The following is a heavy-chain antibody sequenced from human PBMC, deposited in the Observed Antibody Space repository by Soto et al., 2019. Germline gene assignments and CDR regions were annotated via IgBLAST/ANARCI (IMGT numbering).Heavy chain of an antibody. CDR3: ARGNYDILTGYYPFDY. V-gene: IGHV1-69*13. CDR1: GYTFTNYG. CDR2: IIPIFGTA. J-gene: IGHJ4*02. D-gene: IGHD3-9*01. Sequence: SVKVSCKASGYTFTNYGVSWVRQAPGQGLEWMGGIIPIFGTANYAQKFQGRVTITADESTSTAYMELSSLRSEDTAVYYCARGNYDILTGYYPFDYWGQGTLVTVSS.